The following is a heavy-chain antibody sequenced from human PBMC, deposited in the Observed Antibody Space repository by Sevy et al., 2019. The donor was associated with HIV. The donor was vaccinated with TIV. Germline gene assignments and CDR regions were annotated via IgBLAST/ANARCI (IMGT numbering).Heavy chain of an antibody. J-gene: IGHJ4*02. CDR2: ISYDGSNK. CDR1: GFTFSSYA. D-gene: IGHD3-3*01. Sequence: GGSLRLSCAASGFTFSSYAMHWVRQAPGKGLERVAVISYDGSNKYYADSVKGRFTISRDNSKNTLYLQMNSLRAEDTAVYYCASVSPPGITIFGVVITEGPFDYWGQGTLVTVSS. V-gene: IGHV3-30-3*01. CDR3: ASVSPPGITIFGVVITEGPFDY.